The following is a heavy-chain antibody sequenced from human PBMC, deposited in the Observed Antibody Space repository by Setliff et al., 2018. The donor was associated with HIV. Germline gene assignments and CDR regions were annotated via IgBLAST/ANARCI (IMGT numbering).Heavy chain of an antibody. CDR1: GGSISSSNC. J-gene: IGHJ4*02. V-gene: IGHV4-4*02. CDR2: IYHGGST. CDR3: ASGEPYYYDSTGYSGNYFDY. D-gene: IGHD3-22*01. Sequence: PSETLSLTCAVSGGSISSSNCWSWVRQPPGKGLEWVGEIYHGGSTNYNPSLKSRVSISVDTSKNQFSLKLASVTAADTAVCYCASGEPYYYDSTGYSGNYFDYWGQGMLVTVSS.